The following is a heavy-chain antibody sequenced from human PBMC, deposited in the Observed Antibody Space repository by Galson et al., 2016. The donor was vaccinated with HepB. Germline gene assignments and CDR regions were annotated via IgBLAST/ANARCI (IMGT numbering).Heavy chain of an antibody. CDR1: GFSFSSYV. V-gene: IGHV3-23*01. D-gene: IGHD2-21*02. CDR2: ITSSGDKT. J-gene: IGHJ3*01. Sequence: SLRLSCAASGFSFSSYVMYWVRQAPGKGLEWISTITSSGDKTDYADSVKGRFTISRDNSKNTLFLQMNSLRAEDTAVYYCAKVTYCAGDCLDAFDVWGQGTMVTVSS. CDR3: AKVTYCAGDCLDAFDV.